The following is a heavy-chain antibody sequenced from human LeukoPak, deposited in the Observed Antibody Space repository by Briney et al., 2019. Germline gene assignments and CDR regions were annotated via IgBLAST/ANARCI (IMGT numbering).Heavy chain of an antibody. CDR1: GFTFSSYW. CDR3: AGFGGGDWLYNYGMDV. J-gene: IGHJ6*02. Sequence: PGGSLRLSCAASGFTFSSYWMHWVRQAPGKGLVWVSRINSDGSSTSYAGSVKGRFTISRDNAKNTLYLQMNSLRAEDTAVYYCAGFGGGDWLYNYGMDVWGQGTTVTVSS. D-gene: IGHD2-21*02. CDR2: INSDGSST. V-gene: IGHV3-74*01.